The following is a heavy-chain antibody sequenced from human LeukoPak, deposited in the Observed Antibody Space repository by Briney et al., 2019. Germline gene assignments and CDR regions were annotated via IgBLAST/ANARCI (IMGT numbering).Heavy chain of an antibody. CDR1: GFTFSSYA. CDR2: ISYDGSNK. D-gene: IGHD4-23*01. Sequence: PGGSLRLSCAASGFTFSSYAMHWVRQAPGKGLEWVAVISYDGSNKYYADSVKGRFTISRDNSKNTLYLQMNSLRAEDTAVYYCARVSTDYGGNSGGLFDYWGQGTLVTVSS. J-gene: IGHJ4*02. V-gene: IGHV3-30-3*01. CDR3: ARVSTDYGGNSGGLFDY.